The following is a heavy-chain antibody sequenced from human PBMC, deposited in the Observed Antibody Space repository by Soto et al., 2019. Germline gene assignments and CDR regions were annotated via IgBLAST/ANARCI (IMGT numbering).Heavy chain of an antibody. Sequence: GXSVKXSCKASGDTFSSYTISWVRQAPGQGLEWRGRITPXLGIAXYPQKSQGRVXXTADKSTXXDYMELRSMRSEDPAVYYCARAVCSGGSCYFNDAFDNWGQGTMVPVS. J-gene: IGHJ3*02. CDR2: ITPXLGIA. D-gene: IGHD2-15*01. CDR1: GDTFSSYT. V-gene: IGHV1-69*02. CDR3: ARAVCSGGSCYFNDAFDN.